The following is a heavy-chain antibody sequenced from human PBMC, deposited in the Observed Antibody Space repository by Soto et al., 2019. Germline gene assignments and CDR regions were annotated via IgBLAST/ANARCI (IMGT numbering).Heavy chain of an antibody. D-gene: IGHD3-3*01. CDR2: INHSGST. Sequence: SETLSLTCAVYGGSFSGYYLSWIRQPPGKGLEWIGEINHSGSTNYNPSLKSRVTISVDTSKNQFSLKLSSVTAADTAVYYCARGRSTTIFGVVRPFDYWGQGTLVTVYS. CDR1: GGSFSGYY. V-gene: IGHV4-34*01. CDR3: ARGRSTTIFGVVRPFDY. J-gene: IGHJ4*02.